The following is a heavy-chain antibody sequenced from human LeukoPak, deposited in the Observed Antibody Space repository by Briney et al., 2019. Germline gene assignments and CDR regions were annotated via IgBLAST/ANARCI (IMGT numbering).Heavy chain of an antibody. CDR2: ISGDSVYT. CDR1: GFTFSTHA. J-gene: IGHJ4*02. CDR3: AKSFAEEDY. V-gene: IGHV3-23*01. D-gene: IGHD3-3*02. Sequence: PGGSLRLSCAASGFTFSTHAMRWVRQAPGKGPECISGISGDSVYTYYADSVKGRFTISRDNSENTLYLQMNSLRAEDTAVYYCAKSFAEEDYWGQGTLVTVSS.